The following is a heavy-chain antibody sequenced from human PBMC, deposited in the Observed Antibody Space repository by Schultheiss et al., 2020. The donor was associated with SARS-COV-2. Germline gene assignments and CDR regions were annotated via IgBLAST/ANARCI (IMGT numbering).Heavy chain of an antibody. Sequence: SETLSLTCTVSGGSISSYYWSWIRQPPGKGLEWIGSIYYSGSTYYNPSLKSRVTISVDTSKNQFSLKLSSVTAADTAVYYCARVGRFLEWAGDFDYWGQGTLVTVSS. CDR2: IYYSGST. J-gene: IGHJ4*02. V-gene: IGHV4-59*08. CDR3: ARVGRFLEWAGDFDY. D-gene: IGHD3-3*01. CDR1: GGSISSYY.